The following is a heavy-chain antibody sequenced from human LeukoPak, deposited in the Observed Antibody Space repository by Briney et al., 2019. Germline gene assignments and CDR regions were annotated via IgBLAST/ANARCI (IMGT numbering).Heavy chain of an antibody. Sequence: SETPSLTCAVYGGSLSGYCCSWIRQPPREGLELIGEINHRGSTNYNPSLQSRVTISVDTSKNQFSLKLSSVTAADTAVYYCARGRTYYYGSGSSWFGNWFDPWGQGTLVTVSS. V-gene: IGHV4-34*01. CDR2: INHRGST. CDR3: ARGRTYYYGSGSSWFGNWFDP. D-gene: IGHD3-10*01. CDR1: GGSLSGYC. J-gene: IGHJ5*02.